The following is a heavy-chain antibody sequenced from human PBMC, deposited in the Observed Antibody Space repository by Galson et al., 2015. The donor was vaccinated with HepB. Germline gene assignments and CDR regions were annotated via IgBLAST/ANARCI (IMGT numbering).Heavy chain of an antibody. CDR3: ARLFYSSSWYWIDF. D-gene: IGHD6-13*01. J-gene: IGHJ5*01. CDR2: IYPGDSET. V-gene: IGHV5-51*03. CDR1: GYSFNIYW. Sequence: QSGAEVKKPGESLKISCMGSGYSFNIYWIGWVRQMPGKGLEWMGIIYPGDSETRYRPSFQGQVTNPADKSINPAYLQWSSLKDSDTAMYYCARLFYSSSWYWIDFWGQGTLVTVSS.